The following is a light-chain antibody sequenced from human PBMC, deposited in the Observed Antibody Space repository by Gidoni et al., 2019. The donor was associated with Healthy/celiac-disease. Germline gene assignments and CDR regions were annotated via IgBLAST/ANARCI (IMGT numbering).Light chain of an antibody. V-gene: IGKV3-11*01. CDR1: QSVSSY. Sequence: ELVLTHSPATLSLSPGERATLSCRASQSVSSYLAWYQQKPGQAPRLLIDDASNRATVIPARFSGRGSGADFTLTISSLEPEDFAVYYCQQRSNWSWTFGQGTKVEIK. CDR3: QQRSNWSWT. CDR2: DAS. J-gene: IGKJ1*01.